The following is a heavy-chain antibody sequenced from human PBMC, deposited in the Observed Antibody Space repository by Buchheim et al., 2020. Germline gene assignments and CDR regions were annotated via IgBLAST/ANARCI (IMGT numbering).Heavy chain of an antibody. CDR2: ISISGSTK. CDR1: GFTFSDYY. CDR3: ARDHVLAMARGGGMDV. Sequence: QVQLVESGGGLVKPGGSLRLSCAASGFTFSDYYMSWIRQAPGKGLEWVSYISISGSTKYYPDSVKGRFTISGNNPKNPLILQMNSLRAEDTAVYYCARDHVLAMARGGGMDVWGQGTT. D-gene: IGHD3-10*01. V-gene: IGHV3-11*01. J-gene: IGHJ6*02.